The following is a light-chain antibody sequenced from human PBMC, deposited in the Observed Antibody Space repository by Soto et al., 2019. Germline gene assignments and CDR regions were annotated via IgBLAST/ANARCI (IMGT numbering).Light chain of an antibody. Sequence: EIVLTQSPGTLSLSRGDRATLSCRASQSVSSYFLAWYQQKPGQAPSLLIYGASIRATGIPDRFSGSGSGTDSGLSIRGVEHEDFAMYFCHQYGSSPRTFGQGTKVEIK. CDR3: HQYGSSPRT. CDR2: GAS. V-gene: IGKV3-20*01. CDR1: QSVSSYF. J-gene: IGKJ1*01.